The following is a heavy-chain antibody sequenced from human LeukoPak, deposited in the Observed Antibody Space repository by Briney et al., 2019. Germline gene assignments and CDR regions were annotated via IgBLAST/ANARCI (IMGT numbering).Heavy chain of an antibody. D-gene: IGHD1-26*01. Sequence: SVKVSCKASGGTFSSYAISWVRQAPGQGLEWMGRIIPIFGIANYAQKFQGRVTITADKSTSTAYMELSSLRSGDTAVYYCARERGSGSYEGLDYWGRGTLVTVSS. V-gene: IGHV1-69*04. CDR1: GGTFSSYA. CDR2: IIPIFGIA. CDR3: ARERGSGSYEGLDY. J-gene: IGHJ4*02.